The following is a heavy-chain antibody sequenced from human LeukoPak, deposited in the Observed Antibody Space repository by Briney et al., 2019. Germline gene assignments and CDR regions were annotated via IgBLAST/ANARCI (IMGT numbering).Heavy chain of an antibody. CDR1: GGSISSSSYY. V-gene: IGHV4-39*07. J-gene: IGHJ3*02. D-gene: IGHD6-13*01. CDR2: IYYSGST. Sequence: PSETLSLTCTVSGGSISSSSYYWGWIRQPPGKGLEWIGSIYYSGSTYYNPSLKSRVTISVDTSKNQFSLKLSSVTAADTAVYYCARDLMSSWHGDAFDIWGQGTMVTVSS. CDR3: ARDLMSSWHGDAFDI.